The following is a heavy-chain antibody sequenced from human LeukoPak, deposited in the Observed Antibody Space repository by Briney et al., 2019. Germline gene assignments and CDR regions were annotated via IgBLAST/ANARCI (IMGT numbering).Heavy chain of an antibody. CDR3: GRDFRDSLDY. CDR2: INPGGGST. J-gene: IGHJ4*02. Sequence: ASVKVSCKASGYSFTNYYLHWVRQAPGQGFEWMGIINPGGGSTTYAQKFQGRVTMTRDTSISTAYMELSRLRSDDTAVYYCGRDFRDSLDYWGQGTLVTVSS. V-gene: IGHV1-46*01. CDR1: GYSFTNYY.